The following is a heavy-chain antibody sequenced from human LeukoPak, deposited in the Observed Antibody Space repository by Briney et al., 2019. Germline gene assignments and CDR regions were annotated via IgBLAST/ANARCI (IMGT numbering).Heavy chain of an antibody. CDR3: ARDRSYYGSGSPGDY. CDR2: ISAYNGNT. V-gene: IGHV1-18*01. Sequence: ASVKVSFKASGYTFTSYGISWVRQAPGQGLEWMGWISAYNGNTNYAQKLQGRVTMTTDTSTSTAYMELRSLRSDDTAVYYCARDRSYYGSGSPGDYWGQGTLVTVSS. CDR1: GYTFTSYG. J-gene: IGHJ4*02. D-gene: IGHD3-10*01.